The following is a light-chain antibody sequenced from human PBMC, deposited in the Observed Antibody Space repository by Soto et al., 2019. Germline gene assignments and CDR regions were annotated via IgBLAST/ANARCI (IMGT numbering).Light chain of an antibody. CDR3: QLYNRNTWS. Sequence: DIQMTQSPSSLSASVGDRVTITCRASQYIYNYLSLYQQKPGKAPKLLIYGASNLESGVPSRFSGSGSGTEFTLTITTLQPDDFATYFCQLYNRNTWSFGPGTKVDI. CDR2: GAS. CDR1: QYIYNY. V-gene: IGKV1-5*01. J-gene: IGKJ1*01.